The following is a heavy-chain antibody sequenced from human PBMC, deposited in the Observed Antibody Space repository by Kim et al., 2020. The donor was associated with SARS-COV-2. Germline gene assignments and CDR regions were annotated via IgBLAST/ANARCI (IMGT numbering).Heavy chain of an antibody. J-gene: IGHJ6*02. CDR2: IYYSGST. D-gene: IGHD3-10*01. CDR3: ASPTTPITMVRGVIPPSYYYYGMDV. Sequence: SETLSLTCTVSGGSISSSSYYWGWIRQPPGKGLEWIGSIYYSGSTYYNPSLKSRVTISVDTSKNQFSLKLSSVTAADTAVYYCASPTTPITMVRGVIPPSYYYYGMDVWGQGTTVTVS. CDR1: GGSISSSSYY. V-gene: IGHV4-39*01.